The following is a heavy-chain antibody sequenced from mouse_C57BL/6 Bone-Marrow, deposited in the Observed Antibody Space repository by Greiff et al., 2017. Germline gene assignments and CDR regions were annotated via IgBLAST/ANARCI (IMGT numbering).Heavy chain of an antibody. CDR2: ISDGGSYT. CDR1: GFTFSSYA. V-gene: IGHV5-4*01. CDR3: ARDGDYVYYFGY. Sequence: EVQLQESGGGLVKPGGSLKLSCAASGFTFSSYAMSWVRQTPEKRLEWVATISDGGSYTYYPDNVKGRFTISRDNAKNNLYLQMSHLKSEDTAMYYCARDGDYVYYFGYWGQGTTLTVSS. D-gene: IGHD2-4*01. J-gene: IGHJ2*01.